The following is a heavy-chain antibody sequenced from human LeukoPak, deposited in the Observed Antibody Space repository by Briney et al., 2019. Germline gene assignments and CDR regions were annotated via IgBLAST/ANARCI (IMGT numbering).Heavy chain of an antibody. D-gene: IGHD3-9*01. J-gene: IGHJ6*03. CDR1: GFTFSSYE. V-gene: IGHV3-48*03. CDR3: AREGIRYFDWLLRRYYHMDV. Sequence: PGGSLRLSCAASGFTFSSYEMNWVRQAPGKGLEWVSYISSSGSTIYYADSVKGRFTISRDNAKNSLYLQMNSLRAEDTAVYYCAREGIRYFDWLLRRYYHMDVWGKGTTVTISS. CDR2: ISSSGSTI.